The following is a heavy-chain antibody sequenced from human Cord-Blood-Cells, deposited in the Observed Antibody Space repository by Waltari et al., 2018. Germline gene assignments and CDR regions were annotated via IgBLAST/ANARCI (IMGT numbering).Heavy chain of an antibody. Sequence: QVQLQQWGAGLLKPSETLSLTCAVYGGSFMGDYWSWIRQPPGKGLEWIGEINHSGSTNYNPSLKSRVTISVDTSKNQFSLKLSSVTAADTAVYYCARAVYDFWSGYPLYLDYWGQGTLVTVSS. CDR1: GGSFMGDY. J-gene: IGHJ4*02. CDR2: INHSGST. V-gene: IGHV4-34*01. CDR3: ARAVYDFWSGYPLYLDY. D-gene: IGHD3-3*01.